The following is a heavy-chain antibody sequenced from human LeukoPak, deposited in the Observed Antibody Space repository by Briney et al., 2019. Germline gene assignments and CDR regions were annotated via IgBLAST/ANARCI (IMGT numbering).Heavy chain of an antibody. J-gene: IGHJ4*02. Sequence: SGGSLRLSCAPSGFTFSNYAMNWVRQAPGKGLEWVSGVSGSGGSTYYADSVKGRFTISRDNSKNTLYLQMDSLRAEDTAVYYCAKDRRYCSSTSCYGDFDYWGQGTLVTVSS. V-gene: IGHV3-23*01. CDR3: AKDRRYCSSTSCYGDFDY. CDR1: GFTFSNYA. D-gene: IGHD2-2*01. CDR2: VSGSGGST.